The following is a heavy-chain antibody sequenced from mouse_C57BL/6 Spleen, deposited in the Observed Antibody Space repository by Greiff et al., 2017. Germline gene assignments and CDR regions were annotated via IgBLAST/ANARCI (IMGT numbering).Heavy chain of an antibody. CDR1: GYTFTDYY. D-gene: IGHD1-1*01. V-gene: IGHV1-26*01. Sequence: EVQLQQSGPELVKPGASVKISCKASGYTFTDYYMNWVKQSHGKSLEWIGDINPNNGGTSYNQKFKGKATLTVDKSSSTAYMELRSLTSEDSAVYYCARKDYGRSYGYFDVWGTGATVTVAS. CDR3: ARKDYGRSYGYFDV. CDR2: INPNNGGT. J-gene: IGHJ1*03.